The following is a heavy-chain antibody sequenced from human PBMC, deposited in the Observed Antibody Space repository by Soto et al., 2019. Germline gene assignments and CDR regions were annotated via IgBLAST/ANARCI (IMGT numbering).Heavy chain of an antibody. CDR3: ARRSGYCGGDCYSEYYYYYGMDV. CDR2: IIPIFGTA. CDR1: GVTFSRYA. V-gene: IGHV1-69*13. J-gene: IGHJ6*02. Sequence: GASVKVSCKACGVTFSRYAISWVRQAPGQGLEWMGGIIPIFGTANYAQKFQGRVTITADESTSTAYMELSSLRSEDTAVYYCARRSGYCGGDCYSEYYYYYGMDVWGQGTTVTVSS. D-gene: IGHD2-21*02.